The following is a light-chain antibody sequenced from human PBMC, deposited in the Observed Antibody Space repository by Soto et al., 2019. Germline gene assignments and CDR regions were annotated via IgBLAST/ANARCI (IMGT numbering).Light chain of an antibody. Sequence: DIELTQSTLSLPVTPGEPASISCRSSQSLLHSNGNIYLDWYLQKPGQSPQLLIYLGSIRASGVPYRSSGSGTCTDFTLKITRVEAEEVGVYYCMQAIQAPRTFGLGTTVEIK. CDR2: LGS. V-gene: IGKV2-28*01. CDR3: MQAIQAPRT. J-gene: IGKJ1*01. CDR1: QSLLHSNGNIY.